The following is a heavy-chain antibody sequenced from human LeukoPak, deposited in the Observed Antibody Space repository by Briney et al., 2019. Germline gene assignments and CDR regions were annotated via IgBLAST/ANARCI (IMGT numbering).Heavy chain of an antibody. Sequence: TLSLTCTVSGGSISSGGYCWSWIRQHPGKGLEWIGYIYYSGSTYYNPSLKSRVTISVDTSKNQFSLKLSSVTAADTAIYYCMRRDTGWNYSDYWGQGILVTVSS. CDR2: IYYSGST. J-gene: IGHJ4*02. D-gene: IGHD6-19*01. CDR3: MRRDTGWNYSDY. V-gene: IGHV4-31*03. CDR1: GGSISSGGYC.